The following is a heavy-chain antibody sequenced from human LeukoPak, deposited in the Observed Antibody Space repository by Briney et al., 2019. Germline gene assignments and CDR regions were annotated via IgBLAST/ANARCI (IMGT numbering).Heavy chain of an antibody. CDR2: IHSGGIT. D-gene: IGHD6-13*01. J-gene: IGHJ6*02. CDR3: VRDRGIASTGGYGIDV. V-gene: IGHV3-53*01. Sequence: SGGSLRLSCAASGFTVSNIYMSWVRQAPGTGLEWVSIIHSGGITHYADSVKGRFTISRDNSKNTLYLQMNSLRAEDTAVYYCVRDRGIASTGGYGIDVWGQGTTVTVSS. CDR1: GFTVSNIY.